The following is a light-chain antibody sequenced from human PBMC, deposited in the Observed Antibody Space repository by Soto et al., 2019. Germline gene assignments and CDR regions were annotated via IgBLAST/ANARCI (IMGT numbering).Light chain of an antibody. CDR2: EVS. V-gene: IGLV2-23*02. Sequence: QSALTQPASVSGSPGQSITISCTGTSSDVGSYNLVSWYQQHPGKAPKLMIYEVSKRPSGVSNRFSGSKSGNTASLTISGLQAEDEADYYCCSYAGSSTFPYVXGTGTKVTV. J-gene: IGLJ1*01. CDR3: CSYAGSSTFPYV. CDR1: SSDVGSYNL.